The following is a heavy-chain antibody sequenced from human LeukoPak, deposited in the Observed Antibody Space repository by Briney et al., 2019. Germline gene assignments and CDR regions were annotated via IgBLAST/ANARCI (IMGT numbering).Heavy chain of an antibody. Sequence: GGSLRLSCAASGFTFSDYYMSWIRQAPGKGLEWVSYISSSSSYTNYADSVKGRFTISRDNAKNSLYLQMNSLRAEDTAVYYCARFQGGAVAGIDYWGQRTLVTVSS. CDR1: GFTFSDYY. CDR2: ISSSSSYT. V-gene: IGHV3-11*06. J-gene: IGHJ4*02. D-gene: IGHD6-19*01. CDR3: ARFQGGAVAGIDY.